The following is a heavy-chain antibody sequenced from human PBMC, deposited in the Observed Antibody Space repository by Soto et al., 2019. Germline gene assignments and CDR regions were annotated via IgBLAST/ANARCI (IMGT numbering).Heavy chain of an antibody. D-gene: IGHD3-16*02. J-gene: IGHJ4*02. CDR3: ARGLRLYVWGSYLSTGSDY. CDR2: MNPNSGNT. V-gene: IGHV1-8*01. Sequence: ASVKVSCKASGYTFTSYDINWVRQATGQGLEWMGWMNPNSGNTGYAQKFQGRVTMTRNTSISTAYMELSSLRSEDTAVYYCARGLRLYVWGSYLSTGSDYWGQGTLVTVSS. CDR1: GYTFTSYD.